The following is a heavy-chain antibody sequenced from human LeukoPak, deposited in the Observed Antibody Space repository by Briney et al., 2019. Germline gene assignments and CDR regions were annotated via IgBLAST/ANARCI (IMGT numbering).Heavy chain of an antibody. CDR1: GFTFSSYS. D-gene: IGHD6-25*01. CDR2: ISSSSSYI. J-gene: IGHJ3*02. CDR3: AKQGRIAASKAYVDDAFDI. Sequence: PGGSLRLSCAASGFTFSSYSMNWVRQAPGKGLEWVSSISSSSSYIYYADSVKGRFTISRDNAKNSLYLQMNSLRAEDTAVYYCAKQGRIAASKAYVDDAFDIWGQGTMVTVSS. V-gene: IGHV3-21*01.